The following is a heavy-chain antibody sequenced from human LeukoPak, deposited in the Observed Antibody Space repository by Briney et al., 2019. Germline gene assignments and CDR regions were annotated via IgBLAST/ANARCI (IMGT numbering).Heavy chain of an antibody. Sequence: GESLKISCKGSGYSFTSYWNGWVRQMPGKGLERMGIIYPGDSDTRYSPSFQGQVTISADKSISTAYLQWSSLKASDTAMYYCARQLVGATSYYYYYMDVWGKGTTVTVSS. CDR2: IYPGDSDT. V-gene: IGHV5-51*01. D-gene: IGHD1-26*01. J-gene: IGHJ6*03. CDR1: GYSFTSYW. CDR3: ARQLVGATSYYYYYMDV.